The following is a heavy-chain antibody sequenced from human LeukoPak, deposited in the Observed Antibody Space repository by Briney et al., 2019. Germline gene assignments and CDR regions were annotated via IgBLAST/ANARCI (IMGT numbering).Heavy chain of an antibody. V-gene: IGHV1-2*02. CDR3: ARSFVYDILTGSSRFDP. J-gene: IGHJ5*02. D-gene: IGHD3-9*01. CDR2: INPNSGGT. CDR1: GYTFTGYY. Sequence: ASVKVSCKASGYTFTGYYMHWVRQAPGQGLEWMGWINPNSGGTNYAQKFQGRVTMTRDTSISTAYMELSRLRSDDTAVYYCARSFVYDILTGSSRFDPWGQGTLVTVSS.